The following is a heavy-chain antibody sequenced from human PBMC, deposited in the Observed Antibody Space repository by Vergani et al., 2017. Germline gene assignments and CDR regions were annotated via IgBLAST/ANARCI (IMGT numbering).Heavy chain of an antibody. Sequence: QVQLQESGPGLLKPSETLSLTCIVSGGSISPYYWSWIRQPAGKGLEWIGRIYTSESTNYNPSLKSPVTMSVDTSKIQLSLKLSSVTAADTAVYYCAREDSSSVGFLAYWGQGTLVTVSS. CDR1: GGSISPYY. J-gene: IGHJ4*02. CDR2: IYTSEST. CDR3: AREDSSSVGFLAY. V-gene: IGHV4-4*07. D-gene: IGHD6-6*01.